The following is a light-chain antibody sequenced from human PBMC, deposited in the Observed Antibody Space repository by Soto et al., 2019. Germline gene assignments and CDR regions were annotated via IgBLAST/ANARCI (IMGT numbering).Light chain of an antibody. Sequence: EIVLTQSTATLSLSPGERATLSCRASQSVSSYLAWYQQKPGQAPRLLIYDASNRATGIPARFSGNGSGTDFTLTISSLEPEDIAVYYGQQRSNWPFTFGPGHKVDIK. J-gene: IGKJ3*01. V-gene: IGKV3-11*01. CDR3: QQRSNWPFT. CDR2: DAS. CDR1: QSVSSY.